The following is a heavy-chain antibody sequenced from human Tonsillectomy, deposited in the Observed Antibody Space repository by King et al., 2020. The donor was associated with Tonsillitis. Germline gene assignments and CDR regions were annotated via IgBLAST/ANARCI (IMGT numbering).Heavy chain of an antibody. V-gene: IGHV3-33*05. CDR2: LSSTGTNE. J-gene: IGHJ4*02. Sequence: QLVQSGGGVVQPGRSLRLSCATSGFTFTNHGMHWVRQAPGKGLEWVAALSSTGTNEYYADSVKGRFTISRDTSKNTLYLQMHSLRVEDTAVYYCARLEYWGRGTLVTVSS. CDR3: ARLEY. CDR1: GFTFTNHG.